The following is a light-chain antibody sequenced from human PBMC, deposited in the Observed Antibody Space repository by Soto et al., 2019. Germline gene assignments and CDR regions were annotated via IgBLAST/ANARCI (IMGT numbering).Light chain of an antibody. Sequence: IQLTQSPSSLSASVGDRVTITCRASQDIAIYLAWYQQKPGEAPKLLIYAASTLYGGVPSRFSGSGSVTDFDLTITSLQAEDFVTYYCQQLCMYPSTVGGGTKVEIK. V-gene: IGKV1-9*01. CDR1: QDIAIY. CDR3: QQLCMYPST. J-gene: IGKJ4*01. CDR2: AAS.